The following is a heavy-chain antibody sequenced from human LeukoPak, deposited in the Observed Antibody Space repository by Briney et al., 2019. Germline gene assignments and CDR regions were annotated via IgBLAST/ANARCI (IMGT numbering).Heavy chain of an antibody. CDR1: GFTHSSHE. J-gene: IGHJ1*01. V-gene: IGHV3-48*03. CDR2: IRCSGSTI. D-gene: IGHD6-6*01. CDR3: AARDSSREYLQH. Sequence: GGSLRLSCAASGFTHSSHETNWVRQAPGKGLEWVSYIRCSGSTIYYADSVKGRFTIPRDNPKNSLYLPVHSLRAEDTAVYYCAARDSSREYLQHWGQGTLVTVSS.